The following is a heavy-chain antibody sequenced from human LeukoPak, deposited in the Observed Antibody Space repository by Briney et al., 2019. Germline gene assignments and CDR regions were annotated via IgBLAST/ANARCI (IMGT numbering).Heavy chain of an antibody. CDR3: AREDGFGDFDY. J-gene: IGHJ4*02. CDR2: ISYDGSNK. V-gene: IGHV3-30*14. Sequence: PGRSLRLSCAASGFTFSSYAMHWVRQAPGKGLEWVAVISYDGSNKYYADSVKGRFTISRDNSKNTLYLQMNSLRAEDTAVYYCAREDGFGDFDYWGQGTLVTVSS. CDR1: GFTFSSYA. D-gene: IGHD3-10*01.